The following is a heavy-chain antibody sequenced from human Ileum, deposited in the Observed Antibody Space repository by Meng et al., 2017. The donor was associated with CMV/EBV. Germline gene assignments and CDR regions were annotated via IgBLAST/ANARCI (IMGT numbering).Heavy chain of an antibody. CDR3: GRAGARGVPVDM. CDR2: LRTSGTT. CDR1: GDSISGYH. D-gene: IGHD3-10*01. J-gene: IGHJ4*02. V-gene: IGHV4-4*07. Sequence: QMQLQESGPGLVQPSETLSLTCSVSGDSISGYHWTWIRKPAGKGLEWIGRLRTSGTTDHNPSLKSRVTLSIDTSKNQFSLKLNSVTAADTAVYYCGRAGARGVPVDMWGQGTLVTVSS.